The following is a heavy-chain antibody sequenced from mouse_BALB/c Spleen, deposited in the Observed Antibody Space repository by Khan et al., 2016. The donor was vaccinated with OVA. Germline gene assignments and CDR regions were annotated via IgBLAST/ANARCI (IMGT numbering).Heavy chain of an antibody. J-gene: IGHJ4*01. V-gene: IGHV9-4*02. CDR1: GYTFTTAG. D-gene: IGHD2-14*01. Sequence: QIQLVQSGPELKKPGETVRISCKASGYTFTTAGMQWVQKMPGKGLKWIGWINTHSGVPKYAEDFKGRFAFSLDTSAGTAYLQITNLKNEDTATYFCARGGAAYYRNDGGAMDYWGQGTSVTVSS. CDR3: ARGGAAYYRNDGGAMDY. CDR2: INTHSGVP.